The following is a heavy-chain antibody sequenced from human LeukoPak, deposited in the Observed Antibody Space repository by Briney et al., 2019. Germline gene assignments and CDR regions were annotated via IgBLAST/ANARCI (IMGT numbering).Heavy chain of an antibody. Sequence: LRLSCAASGFTFSSYAMSWIRQHPGKGLEWIGYIYYSGSTYYNPSLKSRVTISVDTSKNQFSLKLSSVTAADTAVYYCARAHRAYLNWGQGTLVTVSS. J-gene: IGHJ4*02. CDR1: GFTFSSYA. CDR2: IYYSGST. D-gene: IGHD1-26*01. CDR3: ARAHRAYLN. V-gene: IGHV4-31*02.